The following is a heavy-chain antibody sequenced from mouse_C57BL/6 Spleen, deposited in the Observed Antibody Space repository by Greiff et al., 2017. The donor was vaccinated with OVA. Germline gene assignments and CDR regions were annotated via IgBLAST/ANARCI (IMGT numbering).Heavy chain of an antibody. CDR3: AREDGSSPHWYFDV. D-gene: IGHD1-1*01. CDR2: ISYAGSN. CDR1: GYSITSGYY. Sequence: EVQLVESGPGLVKPSQSLSLTCSVTGYSITSGYYWNWIRQFPGNKLEWMGYISYAGSNNYNPSLKNRISITRDTSKTQFFLKLNSVTTEDTATYYCAREDGSSPHWYFDVWGTGTTVTVSS. J-gene: IGHJ1*03. V-gene: IGHV3-6*01.